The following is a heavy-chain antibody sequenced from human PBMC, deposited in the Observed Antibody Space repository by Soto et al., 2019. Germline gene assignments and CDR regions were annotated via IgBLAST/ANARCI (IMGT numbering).Heavy chain of an antibody. Sequence: PSETPSLTCAVYGGSFSGYYWSWIRQPPGKGLEWIGEINHSGSTNYNPSLKSRVTISVDTSKNQFSLKLSSVTAADTAVYYCARGGSRLNDFWSGYSPHNWFDPWGQGTLVTVSS. D-gene: IGHD3-3*01. V-gene: IGHV4-34*01. CDR1: GGSFSGYY. J-gene: IGHJ5*02. CDR2: INHSGST. CDR3: ARGGSRLNDFWSGYSPHNWFDP.